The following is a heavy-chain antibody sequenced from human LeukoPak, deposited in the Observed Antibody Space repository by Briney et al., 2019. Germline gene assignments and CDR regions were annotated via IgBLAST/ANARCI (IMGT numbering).Heavy chain of an antibody. Sequence: PSETLSLTCAVYGGSFSGYYWSWIRQPPGKGLEWIGEINHSGSTNYNPSLKSRVTISVDTSKNQFSLKLSSVTAADTAVYYCARVITVTYNWFDPWGQGTLVTVSS. CDR1: GGSFSGYY. CDR3: ARVITVTYNWFDP. CDR2: INHSGST. D-gene: IGHD4-17*01. J-gene: IGHJ5*02. V-gene: IGHV4-34*01.